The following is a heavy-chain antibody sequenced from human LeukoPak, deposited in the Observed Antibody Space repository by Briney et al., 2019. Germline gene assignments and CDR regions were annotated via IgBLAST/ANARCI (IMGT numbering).Heavy chain of an antibody. CDR2: IYYSGST. Sequence: PSETLSLTCTVSGGSISSSSYYWGWIRQPPGKGLEWIGSIYYSGSTYYNPSLKSRVTISVDTSKNQFSLKLSSVAAADTAVYYCARGVPWRGSDYWGQGTLVTVSS. CDR1: GGSISSSSYY. CDR3: ARGVPWRGSDY. D-gene: IGHD3-10*01. V-gene: IGHV4-39*01. J-gene: IGHJ4*02.